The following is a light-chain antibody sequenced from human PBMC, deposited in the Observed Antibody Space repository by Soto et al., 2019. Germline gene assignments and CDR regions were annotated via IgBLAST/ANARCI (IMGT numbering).Light chain of an antibody. CDR1: QRVSSN. CDR3: QQYKNWLALT. J-gene: IGKJ4*01. Sequence: EIVMTQSPATLSVSPGERATLSCRASQRVSSNLAWYQQKPGQAPRLLIYGVSTRATGIPARFSGSGSGTEFTLTISSLKSEDSAVYYCQQYKNWLALTFGGGTKVEIK. V-gene: IGKV3-15*01. CDR2: GVS.